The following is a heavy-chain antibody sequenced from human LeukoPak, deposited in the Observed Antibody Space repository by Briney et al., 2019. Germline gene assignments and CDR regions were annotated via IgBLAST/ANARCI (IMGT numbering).Heavy chain of an antibody. CDR1: QYTVATYR. CDR3: ARDEAWLLS. CDR2: INTGNGDT. V-gene: IGHV1-3*04. D-gene: IGHD5-12*01. Sequence: ASVTLSGKDSQYTVATYRLHWVRLAPGPQFEWMGWINTGNGDTKYSQKFQGRVTITRDTSASTAYMEVSSLRSEDTAVYYCARDEAWLLSWGQGTLVSVS. J-gene: IGHJ5*02.